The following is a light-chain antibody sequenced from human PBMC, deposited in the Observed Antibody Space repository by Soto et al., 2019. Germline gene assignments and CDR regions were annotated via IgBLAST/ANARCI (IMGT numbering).Light chain of an antibody. Sequence: EIVMTQSPATLSVSPGERATLACRASQSVSSNLAWYQQKPGQAPRLLIYGASTRATGIPARFSGSGSGTEVTLTISSLQSEDFAVYYCQQYNNWPGWTLGQGTKVEIK. CDR3: QQYNNWPGWT. CDR2: GAS. CDR1: QSVSSN. V-gene: IGKV3-15*01. J-gene: IGKJ1*01.